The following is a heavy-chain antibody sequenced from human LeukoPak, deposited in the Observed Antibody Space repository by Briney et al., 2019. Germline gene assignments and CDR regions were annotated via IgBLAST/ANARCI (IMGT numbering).Heavy chain of an antibody. V-gene: IGHV3-11*01. Sequence: SGGSLRLSCAASGFTFSDYYMSWIRQAPGKGLEWVSYISSSGSTIYYADSVKGRFTIPRDNAKNSLYLQMNSLRAEDTAVYYCARDRDYYDSSGYYFGYWGQGTLVTVSS. CDR3: ARDRDYYDSSGYYFGY. D-gene: IGHD3-22*01. J-gene: IGHJ4*02. CDR2: ISSSGSTI. CDR1: GFTFSDYY.